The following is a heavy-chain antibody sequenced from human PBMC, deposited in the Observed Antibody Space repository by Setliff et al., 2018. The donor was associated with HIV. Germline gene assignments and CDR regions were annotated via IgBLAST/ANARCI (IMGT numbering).Heavy chain of an antibody. V-gene: IGHV4-34*01. Sequence: SETLSLTCGISGGSFSGFYWAWIRQPPGKGLEWIGEINYSGKTNKNPSLKSRVTISADTSRTQFSLNSLRAEDTAAYYCARGGGHWNDAFNSWGQGTVVTVSS. CDR1: GGSFSGFY. J-gene: IGHJ3*02. CDR2: INYSGKT. CDR3: ARGGGHWNDAFNS. D-gene: IGHD1-1*01.